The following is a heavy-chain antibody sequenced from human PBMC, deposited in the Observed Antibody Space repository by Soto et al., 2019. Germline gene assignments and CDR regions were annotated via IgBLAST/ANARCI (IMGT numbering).Heavy chain of an antibody. Sequence: QAHLVESGGGVVQPGRSLRLSCAASGFTFTSYGMHWVRQAPGTRLEWVAVISYDGGLQHYADSVKGRFTISRDNSKNMALLQMNSLRAGDTAVYYCVSDRGYGHASVPYSWGQGTLVSVSS. CDR3: VSDRGYGHASVPYS. CDR1: GFTFTSYG. J-gene: IGHJ4*02. V-gene: IGHV3-30*03. D-gene: IGHD5-18*01. CDR2: ISYDGGLQ.